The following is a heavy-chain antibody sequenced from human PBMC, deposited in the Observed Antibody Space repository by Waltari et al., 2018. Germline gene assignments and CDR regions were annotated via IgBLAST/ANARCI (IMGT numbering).Heavy chain of an antibody. J-gene: IGHJ6*03. Sequence: EARLEESGGGLEQPGKSLRLSCSASGFTFSPYAMTGVRQAPGKGVGWVSSISEDGQTSFYADSEKGRCINSRDNSKSTLFLHLNSLRGDDTARYYCAKGIRATATYFYMDVWGKGTTVTVSS. CDR3: AKGIRATATYFYMDV. CDR2: ISEDGQTS. D-gene: IGHD3-10*01. CDR1: GFTFSPYA. V-gene: IGHV3-23*04.